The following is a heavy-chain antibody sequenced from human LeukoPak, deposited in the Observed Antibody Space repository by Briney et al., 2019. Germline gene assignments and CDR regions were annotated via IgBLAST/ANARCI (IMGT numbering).Heavy chain of an antibody. D-gene: IGHD2-15*01. Sequence: GASVKVSCKSSGYTFTSYGISWVRQAPGQGLEWMGWISAYSANTKHAQKFQGRVSMTTDTSTGTAYMELRSLRSDDTAVYYCAIIGHCSGGSCSTGYNFDYWGQGTLVTVSA. V-gene: IGHV1-18*01. CDR2: ISAYSANT. J-gene: IGHJ4*02. CDR3: AIIGHCSGGSCSTGYNFDY. CDR1: GYTFTSYG.